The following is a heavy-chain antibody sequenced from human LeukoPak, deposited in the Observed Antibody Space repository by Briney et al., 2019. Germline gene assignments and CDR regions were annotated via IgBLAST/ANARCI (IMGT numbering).Heavy chain of an antibody. Sequence: ASVKVSCKASGYTFTIYYMHWVRQAPGQGLEWMGIINLSGGSTSYAEKFQGRVTLTRDMSTSTGYLELSSLRSEDTAVYYCASNPVTEYGRENWFDPWGQGTLVTVSS. CDR2: INLSGGST. CDR1: GYTFTIYY. D-gene: IGHD3-10*01. J-gene: IGHJ5*02. V-gene: IGHV1-46*01. CDR3: ASNPVTEYGRENWFDP.